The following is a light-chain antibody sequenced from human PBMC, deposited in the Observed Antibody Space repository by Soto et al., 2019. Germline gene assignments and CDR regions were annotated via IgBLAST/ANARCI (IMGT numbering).Light chain of an antibody. CDR2: WAS. V-gene: IGKV4-1*01. Sequence: DIVMTQSPDSLAVSLGERATINCKSSQSVLYSSDNKNYLAWYQQKPGQPPKLLIYWASTRDSGVPDRFSGSGSGADFTLTISGLQAEDVAVYYCQQYYSTLTFGGGTKVEIK. J-gene: IGKJ4*01. CDR1: QSVLYSSDNKNY. CDR3: QQYYSTLT.